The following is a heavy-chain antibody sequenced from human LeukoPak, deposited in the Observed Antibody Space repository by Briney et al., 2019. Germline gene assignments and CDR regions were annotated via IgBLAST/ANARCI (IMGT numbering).Heavy chain of an antibody. CDR2: ISYDGSNK. CDR1: GFTFSSYA. J-gene: IGHJ4*02. D-gene: IGHD6-13*01. Sequence: GGSLRLSCAASGFTFSSYAMHWVRQAPGKGLEWVAVISYDGSNKYYADPVKGRFTISRDNSKNTLYLQMNSLRAEDTAVYYCARARFPLVGAAGNTLDYWGQGTLVTVSS. CDR3: ARARFPLVGAAGNTLDY. V-gene: IGHV3-30-3*01.